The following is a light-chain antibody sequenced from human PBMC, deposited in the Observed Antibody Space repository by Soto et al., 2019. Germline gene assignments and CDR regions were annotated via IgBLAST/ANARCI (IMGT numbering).Light chain of an antibody. J-gene: IGKJ4*01. V-gene: IGKV3-11*01. CDR1: QSVSSY. CDR3: KHGSNCALT. Sequence: EIVLTQSPATLSLSPGERATLSCRASQSVSSYLAWYEQKPGQAPRVLIYDASNRATGITARVSGSGTGTDFTLTISSLEPEDSAVYYCKHGSNCALTVGGAIKVEIK. CDR2: DAS.